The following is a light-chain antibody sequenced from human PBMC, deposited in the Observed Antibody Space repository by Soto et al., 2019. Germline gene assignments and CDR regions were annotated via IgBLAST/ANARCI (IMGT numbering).Light chain of an antibody. CDR2: EVS. V-gene: IGLV2-14*01. CDR1: SSDVGGHNH. Sequence: QAVVTQPASVSGSPGQSITISCTGTSSDVGGHNHVSWYQQHPGKAPKLMIYEVSNRPSGVSIRFSGSKSGNTASLTISGLQAEDEAEYHCSSYTSTNTWVFGGGTKLTVL. J-gene: IGLJ3*02. CDR3: SSYTSTNTWV.